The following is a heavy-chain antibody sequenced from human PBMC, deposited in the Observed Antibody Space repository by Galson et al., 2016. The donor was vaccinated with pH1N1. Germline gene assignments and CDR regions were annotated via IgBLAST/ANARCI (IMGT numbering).Heavy chain of an antibody. CDR1: GFSLGTSGMC. V-gene: IGHV2-70*01. CDR3: ARIFYGDYSDYFDY. CDR2: IDWDDDK. Sequence: PALVKPPQTLTLTCTFSGFSLGTSGMCVSWIRQPPGKALEWLALIDWDDDKYYSTSLKTRLTISKDTSKNQVVLTMTNMDPVDTATYYCARIFYGDYSDYFDYWGQGTLVTVSS. J-gene: IGHJ4*02. D-gene: IGHD4-11*01.